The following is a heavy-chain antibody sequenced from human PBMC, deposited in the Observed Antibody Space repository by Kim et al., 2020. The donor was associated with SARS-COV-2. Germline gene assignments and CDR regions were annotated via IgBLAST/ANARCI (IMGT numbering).Heavy chain of an antibody. CDR1: GYTFTGYY. J-gene: IGHJ6*02. D-gene: IGHD5-18*01. CDR3: ARGGGDEGYSLAHGGNYYYNGMDF. CDR2: INPNSGGT. V-gene: IGHV1-2*05. Sequence: ASVKVSCKASGYTFTGYYMHWVRQAPGQGLEWMGRINPNSGGTNYAQKFQGRVTMTRDTSISTAYMELSRLRSDDTVVYYCARGGGDEGYSLAHGGNYYYNGMDFWGQGTPVTVSS.